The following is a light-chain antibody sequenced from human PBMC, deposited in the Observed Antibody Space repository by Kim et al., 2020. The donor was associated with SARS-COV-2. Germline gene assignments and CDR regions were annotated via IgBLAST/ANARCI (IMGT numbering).Light chain of an antibody. Sequence: QGFTTSCTRSRSNIGAVYDVHWYHQLPGTAPKLLIYGNSNRPSGFPDRFSGSKSGTSASLAITGLQAEDEADYYCQSYDSSLSGYVFGTGTKVTVL. V-gene: IGLV1-40*01. CDR1: RSNIGAVYD. CDR2: GNS. CDR3: QSYDSSLSGYV. J-gene: IGLJ1*01.